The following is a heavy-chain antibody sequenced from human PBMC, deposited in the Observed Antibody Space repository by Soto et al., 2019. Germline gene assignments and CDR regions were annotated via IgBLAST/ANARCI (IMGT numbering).Heavy chain of an antibody. CDR2: VSYDGGTK. CDR3: VKEFGVAGSSGESYVDY. Sequence: PGGSLRLSCAASGFTFDDYAMHWVRQAPGKGLEWVAVVSYDGGTKYYADSVKGRFTISRDNSKNTLYLQMNSLRAEDTAVYYCVKEFGVAGSSGESYVDYWGQGTLVTVSS. V-gene: IGHV3-30*18. D-gene: IGHD5-18*01. CDR1: GFTFDDYA. J-gene: IGHJ4*02.